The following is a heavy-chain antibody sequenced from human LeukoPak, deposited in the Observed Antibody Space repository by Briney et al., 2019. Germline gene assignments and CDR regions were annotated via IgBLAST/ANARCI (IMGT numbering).Heavy chain of an antibody. V-gene: IGHV5-51*01. D-gene: IGHD4-23*01. J-gene: IGHJ2*01. CDR1: GYNFSNYW. CDR2: IYPGDSDT. Sequence: GGSLQISCQGSGYNFSNYWIAWVRQLPGKGLEWMGSIYPGDSDTRYSPSFQGQVTISADKSISTAYLQWSSLKASDTAMYYCARTSTVVTPYRSWYFDLWGRGTLVTVSS. CDR3: ARTSTVVTPYRSWYFDL.